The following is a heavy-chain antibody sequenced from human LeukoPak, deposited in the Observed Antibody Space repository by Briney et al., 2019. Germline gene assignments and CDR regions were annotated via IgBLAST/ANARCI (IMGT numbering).Heavy chain of an antibody. CDR3: ANSYDFWSGKYGMDV. CDR1: GFTFSSYE. CDR2: ISGSGGST. J-gene: IGHJ6*02. Sequence: GGSLRLSCAASGFTFSSYEMSWVRQAPGKGLEWVSAISGSGGSTYYADSVKGRFTISRDNSKNTLYLQMNSLRAEDTAVYYCANSYDFWSGKYGMDVWGQGTTVTVSS. V-gene: IGHV3-23*01. D-gene: IGHD3-3*01.